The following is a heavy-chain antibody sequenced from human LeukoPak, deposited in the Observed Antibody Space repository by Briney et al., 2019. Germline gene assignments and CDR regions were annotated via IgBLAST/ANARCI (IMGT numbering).Heavy chain of an antibody. D-gene: IGHD2-2*01. CDR3: ARVPAKRYCSSTTCYSGWFDP. CDR2: MNPNSGNT. V-gene: IGHV1-8*01. Sequence: GALVKVSCKASGYTFTSYDINWVRQATGQGLEWMGWMNPNSGNTGYAQKFQGRVTMTRNTSISTAYMELSSLRSEDTAVYYCARVPAKRYCSSTTCYSGWFDPWGQGTLVTVSS. CDR1: GYTFTSYD. J-gene: IGHJ5*02.